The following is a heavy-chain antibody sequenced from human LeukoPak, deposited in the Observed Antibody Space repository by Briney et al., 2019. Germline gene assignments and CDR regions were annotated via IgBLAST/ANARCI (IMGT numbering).Heavy chain of an antibody. CDR2: ISYDGTNK. J-gene: IGHJ6*04. CDR1: GFTFSSYA. Sequence: PGRSLRLSCAASGFTFSSYAMHWVRQAPGKGLEWVAVISYDGTNKYYADSVKGRFTMSRDNSKNTLYLQMNSLRAEDTAVYYCARGSTYYDILTGYYYYCGMDVWGKGTTVTVSS. D-gene: IGHD3-9*01. CDR3: ARGSTYYDILTGYYYYCGMDV. V-gene: IGHV3-30*04.